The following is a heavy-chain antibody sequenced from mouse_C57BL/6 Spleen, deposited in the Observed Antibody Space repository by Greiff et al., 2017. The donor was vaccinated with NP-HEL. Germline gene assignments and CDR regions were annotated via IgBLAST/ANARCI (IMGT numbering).Heavy chain of an antibody. CDR2: ISYDGSN. Sequence: EVQLQESGPGLVKPSQSLSLTCSVTGYSITSGYYWNWIRQFPGNKLEWMGYISYDGSNNYNPSLKNRISITLDPSKNQFFLKLNSVTTEDTATYYCARDPIYDYDEAWFAYWGQGTLVTVSA. CDR1: GYSITSGYY. D-gene: IGHD2-4*01. J-gene: IGHJ3*01. V-gene: IGHV3-6*01. CDR3: ARDPIYDYDEAWFAY.